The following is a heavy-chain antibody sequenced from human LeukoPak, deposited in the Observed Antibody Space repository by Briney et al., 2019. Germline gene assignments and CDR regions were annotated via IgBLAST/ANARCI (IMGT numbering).Heavy chain of an antibody. J-gene: IGHJ6*04. CDR1: GGFISSYY. Sequence: SEAQTLTCTVSGGFISSYYWRWIRQPPGKGLVWIVHIYYSWSTNYNPSLKSQVTISVDTSKNQFSLTLSPLNAPYTAGYYCGRGSGSYGSNLDVWGKGTTVTISS. CDR2: IYYSWST. V-gene: IGHV4-59*12. CDR3: GRGSGSYGSNLDV. D-gene: IGHD3-10*01.